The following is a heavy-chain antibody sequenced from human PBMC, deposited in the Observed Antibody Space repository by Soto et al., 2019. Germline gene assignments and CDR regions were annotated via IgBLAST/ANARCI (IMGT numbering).Heavy chain of an antibody. D-gene: IGHD2-2*02. Sequence: QVQLVQSGAEVKKPGSSVKVSCKASGGTFSSYTISWVRQAPVQGLQWMGRSIPILGIANYAQKFQGRVTITADKSPRTAYMELSSLRSEDTAVYYCAMEYCSSTSCDRDYWGQGTLVTVSS. J-gene: IGHJ4*02. CDR1: GGTFSSYT. CDR3: AMEYCSSTSCDRDY. CDR2: SIPILGIA. V-gene: IGHV1-69*02.